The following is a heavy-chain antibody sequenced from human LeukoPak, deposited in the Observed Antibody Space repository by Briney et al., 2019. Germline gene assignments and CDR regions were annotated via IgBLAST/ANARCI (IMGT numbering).Heavy chain of an antibody. CDR1: GYTFTSYA. V-gene: IGHV1-3*01. D-gene: IGHD3-22*01. CDR3: TRVVITSHYYYYGMDV. J-gene: IGHJ6*02. CDR2: INAGNGNT. Sequence: ASVKVSCKASGYTFTSYAMHWVRQAPGQRLEWMGWINAGNGNTKYSQKFQGRVTITRDTSASTAYMELSSLRSEDTAVYYCTRVVITSHYYYYGMDVWGQGTTVTVSS.